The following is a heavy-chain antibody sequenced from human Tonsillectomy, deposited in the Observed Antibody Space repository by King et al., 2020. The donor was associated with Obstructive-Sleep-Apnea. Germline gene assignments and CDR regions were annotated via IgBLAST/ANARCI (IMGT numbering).Heavy chain of an antibody. D-gene: IGHD3-22*01. J-gene: IGHJ6*02. Sequence: VQLVESGAEVKKPGETLRISCQGSGYSFTSKWISWVRQLPGKGLEWMGRIDPSDSYTNYSPSFQGHVTISADKSINTAYLQWSSLKASDTAMYYCTTVMTGREVDDSTSITTLYGMDVWGQGTTVTVSS. V-gene: IGHV5-10-1*03. CDR3: TTVMTGREVDDSTSITTLYGMDV. CDR1: GYSFTSKW. CDR2: IDPSDSYT.